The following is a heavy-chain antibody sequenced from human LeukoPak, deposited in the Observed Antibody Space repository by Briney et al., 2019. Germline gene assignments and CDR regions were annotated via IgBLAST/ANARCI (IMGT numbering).Heavy chain of an antibody. J-gene: IGHJ4*02. CDR1: GFTFNSYG. Sequence: GGSLRLSCAASGFTFNSYGMSWVRQAPGKGLEWVAAISGGGLSKYYADSVKGRFTISRDNSRNTVSLQMNSLRVEDTAMYYCTKDRLWGYYFEYWGQGTLVTVSS. CDR3: TKDRLWGYYFEY. CDR2: ISGGGLSK. V-gene: IGHV3-23*01. D-gene: IGHD7-27*01.